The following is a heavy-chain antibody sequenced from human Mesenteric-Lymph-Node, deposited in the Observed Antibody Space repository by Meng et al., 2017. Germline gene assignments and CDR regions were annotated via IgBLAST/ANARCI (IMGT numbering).Heavy chain of an antibody. CDR1: GGSMSIGNYY. CDR3: ASFDHIPRRNYFDY. J-gene: IGHJ4*02. CDR2: IQHSGSA. D-gene: IGHD2-21*01. Sequence: LQKSGPGLLEPSQTPSLTCPVLGGSMSIGNYYWSWIRQPPGKGLEWIGYIQHSGSAYYNPSLKSRVSISVDTSKNQFSLNLNSMTAADTAVYYCASFDHIPRRNYFDYWGQGTLVTVSS. V-gene: IGHV4-30-4*01.